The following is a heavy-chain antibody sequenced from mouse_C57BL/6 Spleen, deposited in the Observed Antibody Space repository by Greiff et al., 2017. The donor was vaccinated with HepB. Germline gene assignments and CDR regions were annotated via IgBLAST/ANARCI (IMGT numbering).Heavy chain of an antibody. CDR2: IDPSDSYT. CDR1: GYTFTSYW. Sequence: QSCKASGYTFTSYWMQWVKQRPGQGLEWIGEIDPSDSYTNYNQKFKGKATLTVDTSSSTAYMQLSSLTSEDSAVYYCARGGVYSNLAWFAYWGQGTLVTVSA. V-gene: IGHV1-50*01. D-gene: IGHD2-5*01. J-gene: IGHJ3*01. CDR3: ARGGVYSNLAWFAY.